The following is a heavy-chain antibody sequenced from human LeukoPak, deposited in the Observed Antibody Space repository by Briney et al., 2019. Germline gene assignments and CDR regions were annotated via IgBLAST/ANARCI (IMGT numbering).Heavy chain of an antibody. J-gene: IGHJ6*03. V-gene: IGHV4-39*07. D-gene: IGHD1-14*01. CDR1: GGSISSGSYY. Sequence: PSETLSLTCTVSGGSISSGSYYWSWIRQPPGKGLEWIGEINHSGSTNYNPSLKSRVTISVDTSKNQFSLKLSSVTAADTAVYYCARSPKNRLVYYYYYMDVWGKGTTVTISS. CDR3: ARSPKNRLVYYYYYMDV. CDR2: INHSGST.